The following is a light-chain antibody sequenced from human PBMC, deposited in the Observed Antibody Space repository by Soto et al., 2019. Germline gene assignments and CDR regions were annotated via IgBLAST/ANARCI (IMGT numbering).Light chain of an antibody. V-gene: IGKV1-5*01. Sequence: DIQMTQSPSPLSASVGDRDTITCPASQDISNYLNWLAWYQLTSGKAPKVLISDDSRLETGVPSRFSGSGYGTDFTLTITSLQTDDFGTYHCQQYDVHPKTFGQGTKVDIK. J-gene: IGKJ1*01. CDR2: DDS. CDR3: QQYDVHPKT. CDR1: QDISNYLNW.